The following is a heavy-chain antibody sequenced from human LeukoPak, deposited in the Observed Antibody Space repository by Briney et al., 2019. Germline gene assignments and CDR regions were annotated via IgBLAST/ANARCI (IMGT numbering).Heavy chain of an antibody. Sequence: AGGSLRLSCAASGFTFSSYSMNWVRQAPGKGLEWVSSISSSSSYIYYADSVKGRFTISRDNAKNSLYLQMNSLRAEDTAVYYCARSHTSSSRYFDYWGQGTLVTVSS. CDR2: ISSSSSYI. J-gene: IGHJ4*02. V-gene: IGHV3-21*01. CDR3: ARSHTSSSRYFDY. CDR1: GFTFSSYS. D-gene: IGHD6-13*01.